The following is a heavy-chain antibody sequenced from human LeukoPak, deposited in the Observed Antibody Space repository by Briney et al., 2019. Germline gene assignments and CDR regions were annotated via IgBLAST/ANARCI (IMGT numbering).Heavy chain of an antibody. D-gene: IGHD6-19*01. CDR3: ARGPPYSSGWYLLN. CDR1: GGSFSGYY. V-gene: IGHV4-34*01. J-gene: IGHJ4*02. CDR2: INHSGRT. Sequence: SETLSLTCAVYGGSFSGYYWSWIRQPPGKGLEWIGEINHSGRTNYNPSLKSRVTISVDTSKNQFSLKLSSVTAADTAVYYFARGPPYSSGWYLLNWGQGTLVTVSS.